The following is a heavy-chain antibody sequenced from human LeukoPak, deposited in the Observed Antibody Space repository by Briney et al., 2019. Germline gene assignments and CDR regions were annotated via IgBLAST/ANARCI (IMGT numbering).Heavy chain of an antibody. V-gene: IGHV4-59*01. CDR2: IYFSGST. J-gene: IGHJ4*02. D-gene: IGHD1-26*01. Sequence: SGTLSLTRTVSGGSISSYYWSWVRQPPGKGLEWIGYIYFSGSTNYDPSVKSRVTMSVDTSKNQFSLKLSSVTAADTAVYYCVRGGIVGTTARVPLFDYWGQGTLVTVSS. CDR3: VRGGIVGTTARVPLFDY. CDR1: GGSISSYY.